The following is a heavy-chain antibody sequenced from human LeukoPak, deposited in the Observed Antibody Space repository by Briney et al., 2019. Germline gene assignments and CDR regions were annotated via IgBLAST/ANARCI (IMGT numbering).Heavy chain of an antibody. V-gene: IGHV4-59*01. J-gene: IGHJ4*02. CDR2: IYYSGST. CDR3: ARERDSYGVEFDN. CDR1: GGSISSYD. Sequence: SETLSLTCTVSGGSISSYDWSWIRQPPGKGLEWIGYIYYSGSTKYNPSLKSRVTISVDTSKDQFSLELNSVTAADTAVYYCARERDSYGVEFDNWGQGTLVTVSS. D-gene: IGHD5-18*01.